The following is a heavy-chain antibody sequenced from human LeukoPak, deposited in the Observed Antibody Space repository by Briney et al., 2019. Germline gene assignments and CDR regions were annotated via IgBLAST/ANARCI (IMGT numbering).Heavy chain of an antibody. CDR1: GFTFSSYA. Sequence: GRSLRLSCAASGFTFSSYAMHWVRQAPGKGLEWVAVISYDGSNKYYADSVKGRFTISRDNSKNTLYLQMNSLRAEDTAVYYCARDWQTSGFDYWGLGTLLIVSS. J-gene: IGHJ4*02. CDR3: ARDWQTSGFDY. CDR2: ISYDGSNK. V-gene: IGHV3-30-3*01. D-gene: IGHD3-10*01.